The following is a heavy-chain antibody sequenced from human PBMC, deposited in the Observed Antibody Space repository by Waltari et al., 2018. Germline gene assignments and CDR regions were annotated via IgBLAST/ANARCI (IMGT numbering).Heavy chain of an antibody. J-gene: IGHJ6*02. CDR1: GYIFTTYD. CDR2: MNPNSGSA. CDR3: ARGYWGGNPYHYDMDV. D-gene: IGHD3-10*01. Sequence: QVQLVQSGAEVKIPGASVKVSCRASGYIFTTYDITWVRQATGQGLQWMGWMNPNSGSAGQAETFYGRVTFTRSTSINTAYMELTGLTSEDTAIYYCARGYWGGNPYHYDMDVWGQGTTVTVSS. V-gene: IGHV1-8*01.